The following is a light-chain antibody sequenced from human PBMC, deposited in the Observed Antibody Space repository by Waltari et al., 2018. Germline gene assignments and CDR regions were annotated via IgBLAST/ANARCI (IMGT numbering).Light chain of an antibody. CDR3: QRYDSFPLS. Sequence: DIQMTQSPSTLSASVGDRVTITCRASQNIESWVDWYQQPPGKGPKLLIYETSTLEVGVPSRFIGSRSGTDFTLTISSLHPDDFSTYFCQRYDSFPLSFGGGTKVEIE. J-gene: IGKJ4*01. V-gene: IGKV1-5*03. CDR1: QNIESW. CDR2: ETS.